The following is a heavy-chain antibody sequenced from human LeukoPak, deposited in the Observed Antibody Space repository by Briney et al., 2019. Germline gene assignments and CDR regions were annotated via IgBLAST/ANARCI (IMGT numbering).Heavy chain of an antibody. D-gene: IGHD3-10*01. Sequence: GGSLRLSCAASGFTFSSYEMNWVRQAPGKGLEWVSYISSSGSTKYYADSVKGRFTISRDNAKNSLYLQMNSLRVEDTAVYYCARWGGSGTFWDGFDTWGQGTMVTVSS. CDR3: ARWGGSGTFWDGFDT. J-gene: IGHJ3*02. CDR2: ISSSGSTK. CDR1: GFTFSSYE. V-gene: IGHV3-48*03.